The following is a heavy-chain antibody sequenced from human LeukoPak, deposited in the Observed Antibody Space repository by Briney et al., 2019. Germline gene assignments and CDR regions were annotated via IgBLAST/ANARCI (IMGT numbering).Heavy chain of an antibody. Sequence: SETLSLTCAVYGGSFSGYYWSWIRQPPGKGLEWIGEINHSGSTNYNPSLKSRVTISVDTSKNQFSLKLSSVTAADTAVYYCARSRAYNWNYGHWGQGTLVTVSS. J-gene: IGHJ4*02. CDR3: ARSRAYNWNYGH. V-gene: IGHV4-34*01. CDR2: INHSGST. CDR1: GGSFSGYY. D-gene: IGHD1-7*01.